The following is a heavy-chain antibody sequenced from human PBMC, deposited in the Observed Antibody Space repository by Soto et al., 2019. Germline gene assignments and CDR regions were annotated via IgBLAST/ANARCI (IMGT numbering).Heavy chain of an antibody. CDR3: ARHDTIVATRLYYYYMDL. CDR1: GGSISSYY. D-gene: IGHD5-12*01. Sequence: PSETLSLTCTVSGGSISSYYWSWIRQPPGKGLEWIGDIYYSGSTNYNPSLKSRGTISVDTSKNQFSLKLSSVTAADTAVYYCARHDTIVATRLYYYYMDLRGKGTTVTVSS. J-gene: IGHJ6*03. CDR2: IYYSGST. V-gene: IGHV4-59*08.